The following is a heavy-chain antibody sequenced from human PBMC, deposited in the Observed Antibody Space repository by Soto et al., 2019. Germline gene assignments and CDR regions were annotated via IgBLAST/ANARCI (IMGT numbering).Heavy chain of an antibody. D-gene: IGHD2-15*01. CDR1: GFTFSSYA. CDR3: AKDVRYCSGGSCYPSPFDY. CDR2: ISGSGGST. V-gene: IGHV3-23*01. J-gene: IGHJ4*02. Sequence: GGSLRLSCAASGFTFSSYAMGWVRQAPGKGLEWVSAISGSGGSTYYADSVKGRFTISRDNSKNTLYLQMNSLRAEDTAVYYCAKDVRYCSGGSCYPSPFDYWGQGTLVTVSS.